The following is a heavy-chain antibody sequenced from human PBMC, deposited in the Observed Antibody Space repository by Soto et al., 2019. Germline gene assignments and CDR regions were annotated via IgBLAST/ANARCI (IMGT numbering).Heavy chain of an antibody. CDR3: ARGGVY. V-gene: IGHV3-48*03. J-gene: IGHJ4*02. D-gene: IGHD2-8*01. CDR2: IFGTGFTT. Sequence: PGGSLRLSCAASGFNFSNYDMNWVRQAPGGGLEWIAFIFGTGFTTYYADSPWPRFTISRDNSQSALFLQMDGLTVDDSGIYFCARGGVYWGQGVPVTFSS. CDR1: GFNFSNYD.